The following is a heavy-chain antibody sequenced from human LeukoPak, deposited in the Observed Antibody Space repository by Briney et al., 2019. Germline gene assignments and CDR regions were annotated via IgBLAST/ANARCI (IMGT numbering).Heavy chain of an antibody. Sequence: GGSLRLSCAASGFTFSDYYMSWIRQAPGKGLEWVSYISTSSTTILYADSVKGRFTISRDNAKNSLYLEMNSLRPEDTAVYYCASAEGVAYCGGDCYSGDEYFLDWGQGTLVTVSS. V-gene: IGHV3-11*01. CDR2: ISTSSTTI. J-gene: IGHJ1*01. CDR1: GFTFSDYY. CDR3: ASAEGVAYCGGDCYSGDEYFLD. D-gene: IGHD2-21*02.